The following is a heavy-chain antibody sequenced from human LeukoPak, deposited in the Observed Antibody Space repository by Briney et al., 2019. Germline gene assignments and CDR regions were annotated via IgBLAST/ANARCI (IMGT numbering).Heavy chain of an antibody. CDR1: GGTFSTYA. Sequence: VASVKVSCKGSGGTFSTYAFSWVRQAPGHGLEWMGGIIPIFRAANYAQNFQGRVTLTADESTSTAYYCARGPGYLGLQSYFDYWGQGTLVTVSS. CDR2: IIPIFRAA. J-gene: IGHJ4*02. D-gene: IGHD5-18*01. V-gene: IGHV1-69*01. CDR3: Y.